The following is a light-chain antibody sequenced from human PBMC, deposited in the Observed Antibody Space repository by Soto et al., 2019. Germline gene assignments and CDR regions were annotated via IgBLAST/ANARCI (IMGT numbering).Light chain of an antibody. CDR3: AAWEDSLRGVI. J-gene: IGLJ2*01. CDR2: RNN. CDR1: TSNIEKFY. V-gene: IGLV1-47*01. Sequence: QSVLTQPPSASGTPGQRVTISCSGSTSNIEKFYVYWYQQVPRTAPTILIDRNNQRPSGVPDRVAGSKSGTSASLAISGLRSEEDAEYYCAAWEDSLRGVIFGGGTKLTVL.